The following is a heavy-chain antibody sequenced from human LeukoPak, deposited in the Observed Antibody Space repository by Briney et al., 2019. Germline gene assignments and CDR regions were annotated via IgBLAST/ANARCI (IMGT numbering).Heavy chain of an antibody. J-gene: IGHJ4*02. CDR3: AKDLGEHPGGAIDY. V-gene: IGHV3-23*01. D-gene: IGHD4/OR15-4a*01. Sequence: GGSLRLSCAASGFTFSSYAMSWVRQAPGKGLEWVSAISGSGGSTYYADSVKGRFTISRDNSKNTLYLQMNSLRAEDTAVYYCAKDLGEHPGGAIDYWGQGTLVTVSS. CDR2: ISGSGGST. CDR1: GFTFSSYA.